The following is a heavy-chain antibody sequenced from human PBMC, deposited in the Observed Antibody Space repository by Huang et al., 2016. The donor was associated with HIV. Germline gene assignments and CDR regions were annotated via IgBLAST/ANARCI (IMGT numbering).Heavy chain of an antibody. D-gene: IGHD2-2*01. V-gene: IGHV5-51*01. CDR3: ARRDCSSASCYRGSYHFDY. CDR1: GYSFTNYW. J-gene: IGHJ4*02. Sequence: EVQLVQSGAEVKKPGESLKISCKGSGYSFTNYWIGGVRQRPGKGLEWRGIIYPGDSDSRYSPSIQGQVTISADKSINTAYLQWSSLKASDTAMYYCARRDCSSASCYRGSYHFDYWGQGTLVTVSS. CDR2: IYPGDSDS.